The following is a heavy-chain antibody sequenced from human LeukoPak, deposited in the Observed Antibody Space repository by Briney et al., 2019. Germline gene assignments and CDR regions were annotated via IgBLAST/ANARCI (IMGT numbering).Heavy chain of an antibody. D-gene: IGHD5-24*01. Sequence: GGSLRLSCAASGFTVSNNYMSWVRQAPGKGLEWVSVIYSGGNTYYADSVEGRFTISRDNSQNTLYLQMNSLRAEDTAVYYCAKGGDGYNYYFDYWGQETLVTVSS. CDR2: IYSGGNT. CDR1: GFTVSNNY. V-gene: IGHV3-53*01. CDR3: AKGGDGYNYYFDY. J-gene: IGHJ4*02.